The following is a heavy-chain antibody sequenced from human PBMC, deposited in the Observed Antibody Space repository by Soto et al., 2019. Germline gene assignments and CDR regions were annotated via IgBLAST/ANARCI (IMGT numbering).Heavy chain of an antibody. J-gene: IGHJ5*02. Sequence: SETLSLTCTVSGYSISSGYHWAWIRQPPGKGLEWLGSVHYSGNTYYNPSLKSRLTISVDKSKNQFSLNLSSVTAADTAVYYCARQDRVVAEGRWFDPWGQGPLVTVSS. CDR3: ARQDRVVAEGRWFDP. V-gene: IGHV4-38-2*02. CDR1: GYSISSGYH. CDR2: VHYSGNT. D-gene: IGHD2-15*01.